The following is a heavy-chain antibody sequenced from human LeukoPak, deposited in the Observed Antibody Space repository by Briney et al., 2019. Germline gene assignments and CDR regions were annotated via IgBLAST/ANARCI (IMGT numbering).Heavy chain of an antibody. Sequence: ASVKVSCKASGGTFSSYAISWVRQAPGQGLEWMGGIIPIFGTANYAQKFQGRVTITADKSTSTGYMELSSLRSEDTAVYYCARVEITMVRDGSYYYYGMDVWGKGTTVTVSS. J-gene: IGHJ6*04. CDR3: ARVEITMVRDGSYYYYGMDV. CDR2: IIPIFGTA. CDR1: GGTFSSYA. D-gene: IGHD3-10*01. V-gene: IGHV1-69*06.